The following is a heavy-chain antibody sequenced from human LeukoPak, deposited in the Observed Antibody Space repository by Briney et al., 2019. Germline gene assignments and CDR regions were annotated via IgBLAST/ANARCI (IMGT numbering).Heavy chain of an antibody. D-gene: IGHD1-14*01. CDR2: IKQDGSEK. J-gene: IGHJ4*02. V-gene: IGHV3-7*03. CDR3: ARVSRSALNHNPHY. Sequence: PGGSLRLSCAASGFTFSTYWMSWVRQAPGKGLEWVANIKQDGSEKYYVDSVKGRFTISRDNAKNSLYLQMNSLRAEDTAVYYCARVSRSALNHNPHYWGQGTLVTVSS. CDR1: GFTFSTYW.